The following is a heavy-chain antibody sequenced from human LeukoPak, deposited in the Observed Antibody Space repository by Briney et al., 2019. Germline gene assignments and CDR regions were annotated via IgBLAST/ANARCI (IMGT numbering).Heavy chain of an antibody. CDR3: ARDGGPWYFDY. CDR1: GFTSSPYW. J-gene: IGHJ4*02. CDR2: INNDGSST. Sequence: GGSLRLSCAASGFTSSPYWMHWVRQDPGKGLVWVSHINNDGSSTSYAGSVKGRFTISRDNAKNMLYLQMNSLRAEDTAVYYCARDGGPWYFDYWGQGTLVTVSS. V-gene: IGHV3-74*01.